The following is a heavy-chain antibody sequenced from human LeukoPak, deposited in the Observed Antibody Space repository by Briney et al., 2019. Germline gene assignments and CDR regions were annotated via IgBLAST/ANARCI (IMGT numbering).Heavy chain of an antibody. J-gene: IGHJ1*01. Sequence: GASVKVSCKAPGYTFTGYYMHWVRQAPRQGLEWMGWINPNSGGTNYAQKFQGRVTMTRDTSISTAYMELSRLRSDDTAVYYCARGPAWYCSSTSCYGPEYFQHWGQGTLVTVSS. CDR3: ARGPAWYCSSTSCYGPEYFQH. V-gene: IGHV1-2*02. CDR2: INPNSGGT. CDR1: GYTFTGYY. D-gene: IGHD2-2*01.